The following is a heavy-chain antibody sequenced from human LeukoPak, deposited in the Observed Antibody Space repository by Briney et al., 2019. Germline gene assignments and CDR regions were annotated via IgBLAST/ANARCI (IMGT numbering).Heavy chain of an antibody. CDR1: GGSISSYY. CDR3: ARDSYGGIDY. V-gene: IGHV4-59*01. Sequence: SETLSLTCTVSGGSISSYYWSWIRQPPGKGLEWIGYIYHSGSTNYNPSLKSRVTISVDTSKNQFSLKLSSVTAADTAVYYCARDSYGGIDYWGQGTLVTVSS. CDR2: IYHSGST. J-gene: IGHJ4*02. D-gene: IGHD4-17*01.